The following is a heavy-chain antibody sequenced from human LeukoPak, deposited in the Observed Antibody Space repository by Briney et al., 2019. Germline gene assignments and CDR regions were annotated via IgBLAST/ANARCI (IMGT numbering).Heavy chain of an antibody. D-gene: IGHD2-2*01. Sequence: PGGSLRLSCAASGFTFSSYGMHWVRQAPGKGLEWVAVISYDGSNKYYADSVKGRFTISRDNSKNTLYLQMNSLRAEDTAVYYCAKDLEVDVVVPAPVLGGQGTLVTVSS. CDR2: ISYDGSNK. CDR1: GFTFSSYG. CDR3: AKDLEVDVVVPAPVL. V-gene: IGHV3-30*18. J-gene: IGHJ4*02.